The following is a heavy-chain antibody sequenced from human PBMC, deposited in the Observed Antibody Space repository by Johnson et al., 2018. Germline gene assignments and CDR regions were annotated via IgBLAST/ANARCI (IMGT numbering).Heavy chain of an antibody. CDR1: GFTFSSYG. D-gene: IGHD3-10*01. J-gene: IGHJ6*04. CDR2: IWYDGSNK. CDR3: AKEGSGSFLDV. Sequence: QVQLVESGGGVVQPGRSLRLSCAASGFTFSSYGMHWVRQAPGKGLEWVAVIWYDGSNKYYADSVKGRFPISRDNSKNTLYLQMNSLRAEDTAVYYCAKEGSGSFLDVWGKGTTVTVSS. V-gene: IGHV3-33*06.